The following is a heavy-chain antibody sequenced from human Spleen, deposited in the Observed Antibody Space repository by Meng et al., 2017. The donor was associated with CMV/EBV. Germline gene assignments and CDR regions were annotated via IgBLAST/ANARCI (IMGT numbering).Heavy chain of an antibody. D-gene: IGHD4-11*01. CDR3: ARMTTNYYGMDV. V-gene: IGHV3-13*01. CDR2: IGTAGDT. Sequence: GESLKISCAASGFTFSSYDMHWVRQATGKGLEWVSAIGTAGDTYYPGSVKGRFTISRENAKNSLYLQMNSLRAGDTAVYYCARMTTNYYGMDVWGQGTTVTVSS. CDR1: GFTFSSYD. J-gene: IGHJ6*02.